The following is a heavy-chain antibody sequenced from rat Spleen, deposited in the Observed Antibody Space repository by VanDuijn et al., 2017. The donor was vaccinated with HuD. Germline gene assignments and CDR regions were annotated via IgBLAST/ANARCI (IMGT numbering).Heavy chain of an antibody. CDR3: TRQRRYGGLRFDF. Sequence: EVQLVESGGGLVQPGGSLKLSCLASGFTFSNFGMNWIRQAPGKGLEWVASISMGGGNTLYRDSVKGRFTISRDNAKSTLYLQMDSLRSEDTATYYCTRQRRYGGLRFDFWGQGVMVTVSS. CDR2: ISMGGGNT. V-gene: IGHV5S23*01. CDR1: GFTFSNFG. D-gene: IGHD1-11*01. J-gene: IGHJ2*01.